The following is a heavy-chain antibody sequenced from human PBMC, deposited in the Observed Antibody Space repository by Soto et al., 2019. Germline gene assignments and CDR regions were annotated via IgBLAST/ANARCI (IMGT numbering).Heavy chain of an antibody. Sequence: GGSLRLSCAGSGFTFSSYAMSWVRQAPGKGLEWVSAITGSGDFTNYADSVKGRFTISRDNSKNTLYLQMNSLRAEDTAVYYCAKGIPRGGWYWGQGTMVTVSS. J-gene: IGHJ3*01. CDR2: ITGSGDFT. CDR3: AKGIPRGGWY. CDR1: GFTFSSYA. V-gene: IGHV3-23*01. D-gene: IGHD6-19*01.